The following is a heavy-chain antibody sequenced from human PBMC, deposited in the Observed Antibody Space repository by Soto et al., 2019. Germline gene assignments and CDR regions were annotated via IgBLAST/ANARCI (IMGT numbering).Heavy chain of an antibody. V-gene: IGHV3-30*18. CDR1: GFIFSNYG. D-gene: IGHD5-18*01. Sequence: QVQLVESGGGVVQPERSLRLSCAASGFIFSNYGMHWVRQATGKGLEWVAVVSSAGSTKYYADSVKGRFTISRDNSKNTVFLQMNSLRAEDTAVYYCAKDLGYSYGGFFDYWGQGTLVTVSS. J-gene: IGHJ4*02. CDR3: AKDLGYSYGGFFDY. CDR2: VSSAGSTK.